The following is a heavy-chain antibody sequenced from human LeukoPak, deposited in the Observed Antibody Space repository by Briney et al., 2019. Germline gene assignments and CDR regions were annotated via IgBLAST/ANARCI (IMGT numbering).Heavy chain of an antibody. J-gene: IGHJ4*02. CDR2: IYLGDSDT. D-gene: IGHD2-15*01. CDR1: GSIFTSYW. Sequence: GESLQISCQCSGSIFTSYWIGWGRQLPGKGVEWMGIIYLGDSDTRYSPSFQGQVTISADKSISTAYLQWSSLKASDTAMYYCARSDDYCSGGSCYSLWGQGTLVTVSS. V-gene: IGHV5-51*01. CDR3: ARSDDYCSGGSCYSL.